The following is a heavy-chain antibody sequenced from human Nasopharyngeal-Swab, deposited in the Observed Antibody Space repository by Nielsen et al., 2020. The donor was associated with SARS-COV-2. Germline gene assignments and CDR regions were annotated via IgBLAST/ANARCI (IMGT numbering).Heavy chain of an antibody. CDR2: ISSSSSYI. Sequence: GESLKISCAASGFTFSSYSMNWVRQAPGKGLERVSTISSSSSYIYYADSVKGRFTISRDNAKNSLYLQMNSLRAEDTAVYYCAREWGYYDSSGLNYYYYGMDVWGQGITVTVSS. J-gene: IGHJ6*02. CDR1: GFTFSSYS. V-gene: IGHV3-21*01. CDR3: AREWGYYDSSGLNYYYYGMDV. D-gene: IGHD3-22*01.